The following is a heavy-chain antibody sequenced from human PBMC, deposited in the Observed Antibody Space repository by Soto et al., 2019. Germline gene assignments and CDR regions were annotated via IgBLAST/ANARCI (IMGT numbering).Heavy chain of an antibody. J-gene: IGHJ4*02. Sequence: QLQLHQSGAGLLKPSETLSLTGDVSGGSFTGYYWSWIRQPPGKGLEWIGEINHSGFTNYNPSLTGRVTISLDTSKSQFSLKLKSLTAADTAFYFCARGHGRFAHWGQGTLVTISS. V-gene: IGHV4-34*01. CDR2: INHSGFT. CDR3: ARGHGRFAH. CDR1: GGSFTGYY.